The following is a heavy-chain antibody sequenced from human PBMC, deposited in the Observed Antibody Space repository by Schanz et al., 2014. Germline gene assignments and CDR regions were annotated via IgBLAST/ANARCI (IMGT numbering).Heavy chain of an antibody. Sequence: VQLVESGGGLVKPGGSLRLSCGASGFTFSNAWMNWVRQAQGKGLEWVGRVKSKADGGTTAYAAPVEGRFTVSRDDSKNMLYLQMARLKMKDSDVYACAGEPRDWATYYGFDMWGQGTRVTVSS. CDR1: GFTFSNAW. CDR3: AGEPRDWATYYGFDM. V-gene: IGHV3-15*01. D-gene: IGHD2-21*01. CDR2: VKSKADGGTT. J-gene: IGHJ3*02.